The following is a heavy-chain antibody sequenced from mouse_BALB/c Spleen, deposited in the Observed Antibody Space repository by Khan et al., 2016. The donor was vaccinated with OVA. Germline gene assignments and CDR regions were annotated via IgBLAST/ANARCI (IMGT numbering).Heavy chain of an antibody. Sequence: VQLKESGPELVKPGASMKISCRASGYSFTDYTMNWVKQSHGKSLEWIGLINPCNGGTSYNQKFKGKATLTVDKSSSTAYMELLSLTSEDSAVYYCARSGYGNFAYWGQGTLVTVSA. CDR2: INPCNGGT. CDR3: ARSGYGNFAY. CDR1: GYSFTDYT. J-gene: IGHJ3*01. D-gene: IGHD2-10*02. V-gene: IGHV1-18*01.